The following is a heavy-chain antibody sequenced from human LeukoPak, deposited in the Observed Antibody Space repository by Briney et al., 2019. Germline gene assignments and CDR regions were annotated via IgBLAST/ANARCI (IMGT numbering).Heavy chain of an antibody. J-gene: IGHJ4*02. D-gene: IGHD3/OR15-3a*01. V-gene: IGHV1-2*02. CDR1: GYTFTAYY. CDR2: IDPNSGGT. CDR3: ARGGSMIFGVLND. Sequence: ASVKVSCMASGYTFTAYYIHWVRQAPGQGLEWMGWIDPNSGGTNYAQRFQGRVTMTRDTSISTAYMELSRLRSDDTAVYYCARGGSMIFGVLNDWGQGARVTVSS.